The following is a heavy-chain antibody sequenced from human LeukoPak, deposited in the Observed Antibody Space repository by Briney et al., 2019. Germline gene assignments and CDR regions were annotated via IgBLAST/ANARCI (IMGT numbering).Heavy chain of an antibody. CDR1: GFTFSDYY. J-gene: IGHJ1*01. D-gene: IGHD3-10*01. CDR3: ARGEKLLWFGEH. CDR2: ISSSGSII. Sequence: GGSLRLSCAASGFTFSDYYMSWIRQAPGKGLEWVSYISSSGSIIYHADSVKGRLTISRDNAKNSLYLQMNSLRAEDTAVYYCARGEKLLWFGEHWGQGTLVTVSS. V-gene: IGHV3-11*04.